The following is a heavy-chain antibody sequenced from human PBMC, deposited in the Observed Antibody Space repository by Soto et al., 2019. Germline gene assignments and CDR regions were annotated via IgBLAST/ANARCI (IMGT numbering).Heavy chain of an antibody. J-gene: IGHJ6*02. D-gene: IGHD2-15*01. V-gene: IGHV3-30-3*01. CDR3: ARDTEVVVVVVAATYYYYGMDV. CDR2: ISYDGSNK. CDR1: GFTFSSYA. Sequence: QVQLVESGGGVVQPGRSLRLSCAASGFTFSSYAMHWVRQAPGKGLEWVAAISYDGSNKYYAASVKGRFTISRDNSKNTLYLQMNSLRAEDTAVYYCARDTEVVVVVVAATYYYYGMDVWGQGTTVTVSS.